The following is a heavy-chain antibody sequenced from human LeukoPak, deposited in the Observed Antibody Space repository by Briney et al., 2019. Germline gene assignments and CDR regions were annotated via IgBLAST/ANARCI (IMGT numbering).Heavy chain of an antibody. J-gene: IGHJ3*02. Sequence: PGGSLRLSCAASGFMFSKYAMHWVRQAPGKGLECVAFIRHDGTKKDYADSVKGRFAISRDNAKNSLYLQMNSLRAEDTAVYYCARDEGSGSNKGTFDIWGQGTMVTVSS. V-gene: IGHV3-30*02. CDR2: IRHDGTKK. CDR1: GFMFSKYA. CDR3: ARDEGSGSNKGTFDI. D-gene: IGHD1-26*01.